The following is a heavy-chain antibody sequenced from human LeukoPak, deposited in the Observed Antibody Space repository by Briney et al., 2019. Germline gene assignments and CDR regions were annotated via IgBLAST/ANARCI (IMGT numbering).Heavy chain of an antibody. D-gene: IGHD6-13*01. V-gene: IGHV4-59*01. CDR1: GASISSYY. CDR2: IYYSGST. J-gene: IGHJ4*02. Sequence: PSETLSLTCTVSGASISSYYWSWIRQPPGKGLEWIGYIYYSGSTNYNPSLKSRVTISVDTSKNQFSLKLSSVTAADTAVYYCARGGAAAGTFDYWGQGTLVTVSS. CDR3: ARGGAAAGTFDY.